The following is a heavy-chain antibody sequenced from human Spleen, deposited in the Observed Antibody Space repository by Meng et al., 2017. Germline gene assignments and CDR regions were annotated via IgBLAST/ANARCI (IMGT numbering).Heavy chain of an antibody. CDR1: GFPFSSYA. CDR3: AKWGVGALN. Sequence: GESLKISCAASGFPFSSYAMSWVRQAPGKGLEWVSAISGSGGSTYYADSVKGRFTISRDNSKNTLYLQMNSLRAEDTAVYYCAKWGVGALNWGQGTLVTLSS. V-gene: IGHV3-23*01. CDR2: ISGSGGST. J-gene: IGHJ4*02. D-gene: IGHD1-26*01.